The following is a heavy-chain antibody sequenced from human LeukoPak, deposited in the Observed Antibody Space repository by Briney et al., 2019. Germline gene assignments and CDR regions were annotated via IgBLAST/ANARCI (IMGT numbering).Heavy chain of an antibody. J-gene: IGHJ6*03. D-gene: IGHD3-3*01. CDR2: INSDGSST. CDR1: GFTVSSNY. Sequence: PGGSLRLSCAASGFTVSSNYMSWVRQAPGKGLVWVSRINSDGSSTSYADSVKGRFTISRDNAKNTLYLQMNSLRAEDTAVYYCARGPPGFWSVMDVWGKGTTVTVSS. CDR3: ARGPPGFWSVMDV. V-gene: IGHV3-74*01.